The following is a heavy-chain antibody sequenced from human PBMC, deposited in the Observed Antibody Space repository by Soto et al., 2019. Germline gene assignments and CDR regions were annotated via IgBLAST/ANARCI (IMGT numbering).Heavy chain of an antibody. D-gene: IGHD6-19*01. CDR1: GFIFGTYT. CDR3: ATARAQWLEGSRADY. V-gene: IGHV3-21*06. CDR2: ISNSGTYV. Sequence: PGGSLRLSCAASGFIFGTYTMNWVRQAPGKGLEWVSSISNSGTYVTYADTVKGRFTISRDNDKNSLFLQINSLRADDTAVYYCATARAQWLEGSRADYWGQGTLVTV. J-gene: IGHJ4*02.